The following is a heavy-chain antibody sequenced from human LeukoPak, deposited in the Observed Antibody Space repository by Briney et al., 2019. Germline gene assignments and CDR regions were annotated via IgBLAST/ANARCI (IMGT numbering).Heavy chain of an antibody. V-gene: IGHV3-53*01. CDR2: MFPEGRT. CDR3: ARTNPVSGDYDY. CDR1: WFIVNDNY. J-gene: IGHJ4*02. D-gene: IGHD4-17*01. Sequence: GGSVRLLCAVSWFIVNDNYMSWVRQAPEKALQGVSVMFPEGRTYYADSVKGRFTISRDLARNALFLHMHSLRSDDTAVHYCARTNPVSGDYDYWGPGTLVTVSS.